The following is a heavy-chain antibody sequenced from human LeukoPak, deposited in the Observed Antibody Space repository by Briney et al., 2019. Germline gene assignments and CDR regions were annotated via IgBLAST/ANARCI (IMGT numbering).Heavy chain of an antibody. Sequence: ASVKVSCKASGYTFISYDITWVRQATGQGLEWMGWMNPNSGNTGHAQKFQGRVTMTRNTSISTAYMELSSLRSDDTAAYYCARARFLEWFEGDYWGQGTLVTVSS. J-gene: IGHJ4*02. CDR3: ARARFLEWFEGDY. V-gene: IGHV1-8*01. CDR1: GYTFISYD. D-gene: IGHD3-3*01. CDR2: MNPNSGNT.